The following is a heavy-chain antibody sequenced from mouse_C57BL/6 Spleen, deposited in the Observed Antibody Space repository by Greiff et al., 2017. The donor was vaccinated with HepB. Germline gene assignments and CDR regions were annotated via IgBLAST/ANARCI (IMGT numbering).Heavy chain of an antibody. CDR1: GFNIKDYY. J-gene: IGHJ3*01. CDR3: ASLDGSTGAWFAY. V-gene: IGHV14-2*01. Sequence: VQLKESGAELVKPGASVKLSCTASGFNIKDYYMHWVKQRTEQGLEWIGRIDPEDGETKYAPKFQGKATITADTSSNTAYLQLSSRTSEDTAGYYCASLDGSTGAWFAYWGQGTLVTVSA. D-gene: IGHD2-3*01. CDR2: IDPEDGET.